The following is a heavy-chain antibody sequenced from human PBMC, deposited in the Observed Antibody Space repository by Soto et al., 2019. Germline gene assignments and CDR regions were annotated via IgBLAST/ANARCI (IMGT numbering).Heavy chain of an antibody. CDR3: ARPSSYYDYGMDV. Sequence: XETLSLTCTVSGGSISSSSYYWGWIRQPPGKGLEWIGSIYYSGSTYYNPSLKSRVTISVDTSKNQFSLKLSSVTAADTAVYYCARPSSYYDYGMDVWGQGTTVTVSS. V-gene: IGHV4-39*01. CDR1: GGSISSSSYY. CDR2: IYYSGST. J-gene: IGHJ6*02.